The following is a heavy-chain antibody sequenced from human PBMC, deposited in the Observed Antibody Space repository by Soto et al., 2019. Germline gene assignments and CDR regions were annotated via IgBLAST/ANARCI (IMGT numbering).Heavy chain of an antibody. CDR1: GGSVSSGSYY. Sequence: QVQLQESGPGLVKPSETLSLTCTVSGGSVSSGSYYWSWIRQPPGKGLEWIGYIYYSGSTNYNPSLTSRVTISVDTSKNQFSLKLSSVTAADTAVYYCARAHGVVVTATPNWFDPWGQGTLVTVSS. CDR3: ARAHGVVVTATPNWFDP. D-gene: IGHD2-21*02. CDR2: IYYSGST. V-gene: IGHV4-61*01. J-gene: IGHJ5*02.